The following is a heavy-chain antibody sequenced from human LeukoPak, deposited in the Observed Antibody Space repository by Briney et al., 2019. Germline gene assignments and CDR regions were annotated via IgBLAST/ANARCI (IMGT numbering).Heavy chain of an antibody. V-gene: IGHV3-30-3*01. CDR3: ARDAGEKGSLYFQH. CDR2: ISYDGSNK. Sequence: GRSLRLSCAASGFTFNSYAMHWVRQAPGKGLEWVAVISYDGSNKYYADSVKGRFTISRDNSKNTLYLQMNSLRAEDTAVYYCARDAGEKGSLYFQHWGQGTLVTVSS. CDR1: GFTFNSYA. D-gene: IGHD3-10*01. J-gene: IGHJ1*01.